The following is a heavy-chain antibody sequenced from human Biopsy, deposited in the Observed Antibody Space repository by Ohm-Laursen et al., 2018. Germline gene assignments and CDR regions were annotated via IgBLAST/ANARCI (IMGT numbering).Heavy chain of an antibody. CDR2: IFYRGST. J-gene: IGHJ5*02. Sequence: SETLSLTCTVSGGSISNNNYYWGWIRQPPGKGLEWIGSIFYRGSTHYKPSLKSRVNISVDTSKNQFSLKLNSVTAADTAVYYCARDHDTSGYYYVSWGQGTLVTVSP. CDR3: ARDHDTSGYYYVS. V-gene: IGHV4-39*01. D-gene: IGHD3-22*01. CDR1: GGSISNNNYY.